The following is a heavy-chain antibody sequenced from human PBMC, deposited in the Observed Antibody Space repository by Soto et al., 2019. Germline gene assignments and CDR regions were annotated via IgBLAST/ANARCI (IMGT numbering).Heavy chain of an antibody. CDR3: GGIIIG. CDR2: IDSDGIIT. J-gene: IGHJ4*02. V-gene: IGHV3-74*01. D-gene: IGHD3-10*01. Sequence: EVQLVESGGGLVQPGGSLRLSCAASGFALSTYWMHWVRQVPGKGPVWVSRIDSDGIITNYADSVKGRFTISRDNTKNTLYLQMNNLRVEDTAMYYCGGIIIGWGRGTEVTVSS. CDR1: GFALSTYW.